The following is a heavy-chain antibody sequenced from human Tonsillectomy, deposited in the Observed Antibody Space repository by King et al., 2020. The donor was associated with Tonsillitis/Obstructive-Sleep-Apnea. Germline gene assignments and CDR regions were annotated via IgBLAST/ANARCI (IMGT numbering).Heavy chain of an antibody. Sequence: VQLVESGGGLVQPGGSLRLSCAASGFTFSSYWMHWVRQAPGKGLVWVSRIISDWSSTSYADSVKGRFTISRDNAKNTLYLQMNSLRAEDTAVYYCARGGGYSYGAMGYWGQGTLVTVSS. CDR2: IISDWSST. CDR3: ARGGGYSYGAMGY. CDR1: GFTFSSYW. D-gene: IGHD5-18*01. V-gene: IGHV3-74*01. J-gene: IGHJ4*02.